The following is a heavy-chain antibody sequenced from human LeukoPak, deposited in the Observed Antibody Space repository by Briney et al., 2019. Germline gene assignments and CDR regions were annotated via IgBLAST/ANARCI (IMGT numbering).Heavy chain of an antibody. CDR1: GFTFSIYG. J-gene: IGHJ4*02. V-gene: IGHV3-30*18. Sequence: GGSLRLSCAASGFTFSIYGMHWVRQAPGKGLEWVAVISYDGSNIYYADSVKGRFTISRDNSKNALYLQMNSLRPEDTAVYYCAKETGYSSGSGDYWGQGTLVTVSS. D-gene: IGHD6-19*01. CDR2: ISYDGSNI. CDR3: AKETGYSSGSGDY.